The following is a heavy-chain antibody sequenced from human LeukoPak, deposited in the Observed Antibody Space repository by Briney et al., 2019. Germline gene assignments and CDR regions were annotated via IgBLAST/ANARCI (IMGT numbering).Heavy chain of an antibody. Sequence: PGGSLRLSCAASGFTFGSYSMSWVRQAPGKGLEWVSTVSGNGVSTYYADSVKGRFTISRDNSKNTLYLQMNSLRAEDTAVYYCAKVRDSSGWYLKWYYFDYWGQGTLVTVSS. V-gene: IGHV3-23*01. CDR3: AKVRDSSGWYLKWYYFDY. CDR1: GFTFGSYS. D-gene: IGHD6-19*01. CDR2: VSGNGVST. J-gene: IGHJ4*02.